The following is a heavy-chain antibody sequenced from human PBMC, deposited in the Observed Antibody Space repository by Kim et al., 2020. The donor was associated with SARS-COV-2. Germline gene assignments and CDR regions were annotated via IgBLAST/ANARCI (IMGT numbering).Heavy chain of an antibody. Sequence: GESLKISCKGSGYSFTSYWIGWVRQMPGKGLEWMGIIYPGDSDTRYSPSFQGQVTISADKSISTAYLQWSSLKASDTAMYYCARLFRAGDYGDPGEYYFDYWGQGTLVTVSS. CDR2: IYPGDSDT. J-gene: IGHJ4*02. CDR3: ARLFRAGDYGDPGEYYFDY. CDR1: GYSFTSYW. D-gene: IGHD4-17*01. V-gene: IGHV5-51*01.